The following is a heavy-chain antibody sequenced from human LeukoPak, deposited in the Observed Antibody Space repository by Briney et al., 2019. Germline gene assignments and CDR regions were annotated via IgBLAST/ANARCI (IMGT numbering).Heavy chain of an antibody. CDR2: ITAYNDNT. Sequence: GASVKVSCKASGYTFTSYGISWVRQAPGQGLEWMGWITAYNDNTNYAQKLQGRVTVTTDTSTSTAYMELRSLRSDDTAVYYCARVERGYCSSISCYGAGYNYFYGMDGWGQGTTVTVSS. CDR1: GYTFTSYG. D-gene: IGHD2-2*01. J-gene: IGHJ6*02. V-gene: IGHV1-18*01. CDR3: ARVERGYCSSISCYGAGYNYFYGMDG.